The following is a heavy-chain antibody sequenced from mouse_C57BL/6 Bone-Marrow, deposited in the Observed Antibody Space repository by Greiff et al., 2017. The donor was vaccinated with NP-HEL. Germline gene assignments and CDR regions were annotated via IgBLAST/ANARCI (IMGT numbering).Heavy chain of an antibody. J-gene: IGHJ2*01. CDR1: GYTFTDYE. V-gene: IGHV1-15*01. CDR2: IDPETGGT. Sequence: QVQLQQSGAELVRPGASVTLSCKASGYTFTDYEMHWVKQTPVHGLEWIGAIDPETGGTAYNQKFKGKAILTADKSSSTAYMELRSLTSEDSAVYYCTPYDYDVFDYWGQGTTLTVSS. CDR3: TPYDYDVFDY. D-gene: IGHD2-4*01.